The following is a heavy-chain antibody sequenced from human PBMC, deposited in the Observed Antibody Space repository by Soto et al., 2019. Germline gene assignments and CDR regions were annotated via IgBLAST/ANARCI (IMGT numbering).Heavy chain of an antibody. J-gene: IGHJ3*01. CDR3: ARGDKGGFDL. D-gene: IGHD2-21*02. CDR2: IHSDGSST. Sequence: EVQLVESEGGLVQRGGSLRLSCAASGFTFNYYWMHWVRQAPGQGLVWVSHIHSDGSSTTYADSVKGRFTISRDNAKNTLYLQMNSRRAEDTAVYYCARGDKGGFDLWGKGTTVTVSS. CDR1: GFTFNYYW. V-gene: IGHV3-74*01.